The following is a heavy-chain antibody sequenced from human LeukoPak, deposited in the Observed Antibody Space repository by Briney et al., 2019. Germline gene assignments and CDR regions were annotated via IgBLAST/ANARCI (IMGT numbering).Heavy chain of an antibody. Sequence: SGTLSLTCAVSGGSILTTNWWSWVRQPPGKGREWIGEVHLSGASNYNPSLNSRVSMPIDKSQNQLSLHLTSVTAADTAMYYCTRESGAFSPFGFWGQGTLVTVSS. CDR1: GGSILTTNW. CDR3: TRESGAFSPFGF. J-gene: IGHJ4*02. V-gene: IGHV4-4*02. CDR2: VHLSGAS. D-gene: IGHD1-26*01.